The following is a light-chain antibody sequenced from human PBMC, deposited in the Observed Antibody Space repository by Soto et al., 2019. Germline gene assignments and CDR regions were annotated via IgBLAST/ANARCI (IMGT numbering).Light chain of an antibody. Sequence: EIVLTQSPAPLSLSPGDRAILSCRASQSVGSYLAWYQQRPGQAPRLLIYDESTRATGIPARFSGSGSGTDFTLTISSLEPEDVAVYFCQQRSNWPWTLGQGTKVDIK. CDR1: QSVGSY. CDR3: QQRSNWPWT. J-gene: IGKJ1*01. CDR2: DES. V-gene: IGKV3-11*01.